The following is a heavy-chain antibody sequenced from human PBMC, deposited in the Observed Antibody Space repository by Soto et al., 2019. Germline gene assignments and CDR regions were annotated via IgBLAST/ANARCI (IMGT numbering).Heavy chain of an antibody. J-gene: IGHJ3*01. Sequence: EVQLVQSGAEVKKPGESLKISCKSSGYSFSAYWIGWVRQMPGEGLEWMGTIYPGDSDTRYSPSFQGQVTISVDKSISTAYLQWSSLKASDTAIYYCARRPTDDSSGYWGAFDVWGQGTMVSVSS. CDR1: GYSFSAYW. CDR3: ARRPTDDSSGYWGAFDV. V-gene: IGHV5-51*01. D-gene: IGHD3-22*01. CDR2: IYPGDSDT.